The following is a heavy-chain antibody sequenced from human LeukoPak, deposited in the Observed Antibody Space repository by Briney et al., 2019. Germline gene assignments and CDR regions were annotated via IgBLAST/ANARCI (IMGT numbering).Heavy chain of an antibody. J-gene: IGHJ4*02. V-gene: IGHV4-59*01. CDR2: IYDSGST. Sequence: SETLSLTCTVSGDSIGSYYWGWIRQPPGKGLEWIAYIYDSGSTKYNPSLKSRVTISLDTSKNQFSLKLSSVTAADTAVYYCARVDVGSGSYYTLEHWGQGTLVTVSS. CDR3: ARVDVGSGSYYTLEH. CDR1: GDSIGSYY. D-gene: IGHD3-10*01.